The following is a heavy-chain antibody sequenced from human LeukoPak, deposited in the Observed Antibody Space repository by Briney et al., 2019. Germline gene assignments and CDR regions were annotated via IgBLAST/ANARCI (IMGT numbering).Heavy chain of an antibody. D-gene: IGHD2-8*01. CDR1: GGSISSYY. CDR2: MYYSGST. CDR3: ARDTPDIVLMVYASDYWFDP. J-gene: IGHJ5*02. V-gene: IGHV4-59*12. Sequence: SETLSLTCTVSGGSISSYYWSWIRQPPGKGLEWIGYMYYSGSTNYNPSLKSRVTISVDTSKNQLSLKLSSVTAADTAVYYCARDTPDIVLMVYASDYWFDPWGQGTLVTVSS.